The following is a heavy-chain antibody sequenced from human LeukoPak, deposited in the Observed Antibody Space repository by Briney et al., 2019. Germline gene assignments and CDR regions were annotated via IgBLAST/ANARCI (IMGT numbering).Heavy chain of an antibody. V-gene: IGHV4-59*12. CDR2: IYYSGST. CDR3: ARVTVVPAATSDYYYYGMDV. J-gene: IGHJ6*02. D-gene: IGHD2-2*01. CDR1: GVSISSYY. Sequence: SETLSLTCTVSGVSISSYYWSWIRQPPGKGLEWIGYIYYSGSTNYNPSLKSRVTISVDKSKNQFSLKLSSVTAADTAVYYCARVTVVPAATSDYYYYGMDVWGQGTTVTVSS.